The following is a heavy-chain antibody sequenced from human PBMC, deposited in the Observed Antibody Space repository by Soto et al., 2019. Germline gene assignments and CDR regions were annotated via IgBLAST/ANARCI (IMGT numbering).Heavy chain of an antibody. D-gene: IGHD3-16*01. V-gene: IGHV4-30-4*01. CDR3: AIYVGHLVYFDY. Sequence: QVQLQESGPGLVKPSQTLSLTCTVSGGSISSGDYYWSWIRQPPGKGMEWIGYIYYSGSTYYNPSLKCRVTISVDTSTNQFSLKLSSVTAAATAVYYCAIYVGHLVYFDYWGQGTLVTVSS. CDR1: GGSISSGDYY. CDR2: IYYSGST. J-gene: IGHJ4*02.